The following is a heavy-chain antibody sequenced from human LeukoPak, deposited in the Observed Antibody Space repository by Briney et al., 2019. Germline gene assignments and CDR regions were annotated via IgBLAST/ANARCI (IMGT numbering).Heavy chain of an antibody. D-gene: IGHD6-19*01. CDR3: ARGGRIAVAGGAFDI. V-gene: IGHV4-59*08. Sequence: SETLSLTCTVSGGSISSYYWSWIRQPPGKGLEWIGYIYYSGSTNYNPSLKSRVTISVDTSKNQFSLKLSSVTAADTAVYYCARGGRIAVAGGAFDIWGQGTMVTVSS. CDR1: GGSISSYY. CDR2: IYYSGST. J-gene: IGHJ3*02.